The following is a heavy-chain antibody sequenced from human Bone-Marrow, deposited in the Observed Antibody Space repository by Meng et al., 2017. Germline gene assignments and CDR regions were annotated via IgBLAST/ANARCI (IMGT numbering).Heavy chain of an antibody. CDR3: ARYYYDSSGYYSLGY. V-gene: IGHV3-21*01. J-gene: IGHJ4*02. D-gene: IGHD3-22*01. CDR2: ISSSSSYI. CDR1: GFTFSSYS. Sequence: GESLKISCAASGFTFSSYSMNWVRQAPGKGLEWVSSISSSSSYIYYADSVKGRFTFSRDNAKNSLYLQMNSLRAEDTAVYYCARYYYDSSGYYSLGYWGQGTLVTVSS.